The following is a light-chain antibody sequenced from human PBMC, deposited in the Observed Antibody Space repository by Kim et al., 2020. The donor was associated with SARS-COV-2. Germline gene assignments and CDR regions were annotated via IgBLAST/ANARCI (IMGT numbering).Light chain of an antibody. Sequence: DIVMTQTPLSLPVILGQSASISCRSSQGLVHDDGDTYLSWLHRRPGQPPRLLIHQISKRISGVPDRFRGSGAGANFTLEINRVEAEDVGVYYCLQATHFPRTFGQGTKVDIK. CDR1: QGLVHDDGDTY. CDR2: QIS. CDR3: LQATHFPRT. V-gene: IGKV2-24*01. J-gene: IGKJ1*01.